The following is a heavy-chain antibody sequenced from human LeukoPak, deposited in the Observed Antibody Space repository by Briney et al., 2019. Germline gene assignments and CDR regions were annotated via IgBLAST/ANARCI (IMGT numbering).Heavy chain of an antibody. CDR3: SHSAYYDFWRGPMGAFDI. Sequence: SGPTLVNPTQTLTLTCTFSGFSISTSGVGVGWIRQPPGKALEWLALIYWNDDKRYSPSLKSRLTITKDTSKNQVVLTMTNMDPVETPTSYCSHSAYYDFWRGPMGAFDIWGQGTMVTVSS. CDR1: GFSISTSGVG. V-gene: IGHV2-5*01. CDR2: IYWNDDK. D-gene: IGHD3-3*01. J-gene: IGHJ3*02.